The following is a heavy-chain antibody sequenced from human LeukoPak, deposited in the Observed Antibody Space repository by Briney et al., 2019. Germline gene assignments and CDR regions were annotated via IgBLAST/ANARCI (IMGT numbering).Heavy chain of an antibody. CDR1: GFTFSSYA. V-gene: IGHV3-23*01. CDR2: ITSGGST. J-gene: IGHJ4*02. D-gene: IGHD3-22*01. Sequence: GGSLRLSCAASGFTFSSYAMSWVRQAPGKGLEWVSAITSGGSTYYADSVKGRFTISRDNSKNTLYLQMNSLRAEDTAIYYCAKGYYYESSGYWTFDYWGQGTLVTVSS. CDR3: AKGYYYESSGYWTFDY.